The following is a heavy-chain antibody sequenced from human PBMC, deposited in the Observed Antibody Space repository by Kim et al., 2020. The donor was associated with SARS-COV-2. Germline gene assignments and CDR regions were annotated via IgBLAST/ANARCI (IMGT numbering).Heavy chain of an antibody. CDR2: ISYDGSNK. CDR3: ARDPDPNYDFWSGYPYY. Sequence: GGSLRLSCAASGFTFSSYAMHWVRQAPGKGLEWVAVISYDGSNKYYADSVKDRFTISRDNSKNTLYLQMNSLRAEDTAVYYCARDPDPNYDFWSGYPYY. J-gene: IGHJ6*01. CDR1: GFTFSSYA. D-gene: IGHD3-3*01. V-gene: IGHV3-30-3*01.